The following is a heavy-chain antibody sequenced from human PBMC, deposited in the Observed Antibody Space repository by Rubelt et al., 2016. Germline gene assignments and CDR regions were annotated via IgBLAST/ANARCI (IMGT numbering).Heavy chain of an antibody. Sequence: QVQLQQWGAGLLKPSETLSLTCAVYGGSFSGYYWRWIRQPPGKGLEWIGEINHSGSTNYNPSLKSRVTLSVDTSKNQFSLKLSSVTAADTAVYYCARGKEGLGVTMMDYWGQGTLVTVSS. CDR2: INHSGST. V-gene: IGHV4-34*01. D-gene: IGHD3-22*01. CDR3: ARGKEGLGVTMMDY. J-gene: IGHJ4*02. CDR1: GGSFSGYY.